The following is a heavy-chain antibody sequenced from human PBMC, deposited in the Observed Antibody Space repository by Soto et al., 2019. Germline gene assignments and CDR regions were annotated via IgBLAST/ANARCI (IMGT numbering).Heavy chain of an antibody. J-gene: IGHJ3*02. Sequence: ASVKVSCKASGYTFTSYGISWVRQAPGQGLEWMGWISAYNGNANYAQKLQGRVTMTTDTSTSTAYMELRSLRSDDTAAYYCARAYYDILTGYLNSRPEHAFDIWGQGTMVTVSS. CDR2: ISAYNGNA. V-gene: IGHV1-18*01. CDR3: ARAYYDILTGYLNSRPEHAFDI. CDR1: GYTFTSYG. D-gene: IGHD3-9*01.